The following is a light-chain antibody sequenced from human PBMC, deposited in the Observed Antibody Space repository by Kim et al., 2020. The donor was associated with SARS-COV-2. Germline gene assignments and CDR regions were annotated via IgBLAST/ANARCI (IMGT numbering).Light chain of an antibody. Sequence: PGERAALSCRASPTLNTPYLPWYQQTPGQAPRLLIYGTSTRATGIPDRFSGSGSGTDFALTISRLEPEDCAVYYCQQYETSPNNFGQGTKVDIK. CDR3: QQYETSPNN. CDR2: GTS. V-gene: IGKV3-20*01. CDR1: PTLNTPY. J-gene: IGKJ2*01.